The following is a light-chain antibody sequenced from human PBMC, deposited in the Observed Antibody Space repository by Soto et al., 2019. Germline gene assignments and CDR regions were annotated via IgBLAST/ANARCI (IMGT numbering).Light chain of an antibody. CDR2: WAS. V-gene: IGKV4-1*01. J-gene: IGKJ5*01. Sequence: DIVMTQSPDSLAVSLGERATINCKSSQSVLFSSNNRNYLAWYQQKPGQPPKLLIYWASTRESGVPDRFSGSGSGTDFTLTISSLQAEDVAVYYCQQYYCTPITSGQGTRLAIK. CDR1: QSVLFSSNNRNY. CDR3: QQYYCTPIT.